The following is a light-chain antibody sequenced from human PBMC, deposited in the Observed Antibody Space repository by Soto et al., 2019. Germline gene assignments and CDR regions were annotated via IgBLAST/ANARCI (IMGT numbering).Light chain of an antibody. V-gene: IGKV2-28*01. CDR1: QSLLHGNGYNY. J-gene: IGKJ1*01. Sequence: DIVMTQSTLSLPVTPGETASISCRSSQSLLHGNGYNYLDWYLQKPGQSPQVLIYLGSDRASGVPDRFSGSGSGTDFTLKISRVEAEDVGVYYCMQALQTPWTFGQGTKVDIK. CDR3: MQALQTPWT. CDR2: LGS.